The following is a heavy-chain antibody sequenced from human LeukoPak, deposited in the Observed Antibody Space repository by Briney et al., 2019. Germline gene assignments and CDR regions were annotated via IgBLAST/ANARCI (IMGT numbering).Heavy chain of an antibody. Sequence: PGGSLRLSRSPSGLTVSSNYVIWVAHPPGRGLEGVSILYSGGTTSYADALNGRFTISTENSKNTLYFQMNALSAEDMAVYYCAWGGYRGPDIAQDGPDYWGQGTLVTVSS. CDR2: LYSGGTT. J-gene: IGHJ4*02. CDR3: AWGGYRGPDIAQDGPDY. V-gene: IGHV3-53*03. D-gene: IGHD5-12*01. CDR1: GLTVSSNY.